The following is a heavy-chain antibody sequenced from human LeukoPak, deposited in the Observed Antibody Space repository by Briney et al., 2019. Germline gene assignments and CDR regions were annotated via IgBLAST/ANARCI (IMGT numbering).Heavy chain of an antibody. V-gene: IGHV1-46*01. CDR3: AREGFGSSAGFDY. J-gene: IGHJ4*02. CDR2: INPSGGST. CDR1: GFTFSSYG. D-gene: IGHD6-6*01. Sequence: PGGSLRLSCAASGFTFSSYGMHWVRQAPGQGLEWMGIINPSGGSTSYAQKFQGRVTMTRDTSTSTVYMELSSLRSEDTAVYYCAREGFGSSAGFDYWGQGTLVTVSS.